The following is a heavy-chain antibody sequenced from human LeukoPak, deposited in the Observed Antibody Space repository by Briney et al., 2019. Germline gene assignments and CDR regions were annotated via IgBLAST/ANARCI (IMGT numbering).Heavy chain of an antibody. D-gene: IGHD4-23*01. CDR2: IYSGGSA. Sequence: GGSLRLSCAASGFTVSTNYMNWVRQAPGKGLEWVSVIYSGGSAYYADSVKGRFTISRDNSKNTLYLQMNSLRAEDTAVYYCARQLPLEHWGQGTLVTVSS. J-gene: IGHJ1*01. CDR1: GFTVSTNY. V-gene: IGHV3-53*01. CDR3: ARQLPLEH.